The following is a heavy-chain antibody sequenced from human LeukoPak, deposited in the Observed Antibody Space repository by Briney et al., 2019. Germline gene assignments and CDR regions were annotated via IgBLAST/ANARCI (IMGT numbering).Heavy chain of an antibody. D-gene: IGHD6-13*01. CDR3: ARVSGAAADAFDI. J-gene: IGHJ3*02. Sequence: ASVKVSCKASGYTFTGYYMHWVRQAPGQGLEWMGWINPNSGGTNYAQKFQGRVTMTRDTSISTAYMELSRLRSDDTAVYYCARVSGAAADAFDIWGQGTMVTVSS. CDR1: GYTFTGYY. V-gene: IGHV1-2*02. CDR2: INPNSGGT.